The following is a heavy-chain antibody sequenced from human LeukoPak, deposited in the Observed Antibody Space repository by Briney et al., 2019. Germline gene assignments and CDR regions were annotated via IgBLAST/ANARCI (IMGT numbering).Heavy chain of an antibody. J-gene: IGHJ6*02. V-gene: IGHV3-21*01. CDR3: ARDANCSSTSCYRGPGYYYGMDV. D-gene: IGHD2-2*02. CDR2: ISSSSSYI. Sequence: GGSLRLSCAASGYTFSSYSMNWVRQAPGKGLEWVSSISSSSSYIYYADSVKGRFTISRDSAKNSLYLQMNSLRAEDTAVYYCARDANCSSTSCYRGPGYYYGMDVWGQGTTVSVSS. CDR1: GYTFSSYS.